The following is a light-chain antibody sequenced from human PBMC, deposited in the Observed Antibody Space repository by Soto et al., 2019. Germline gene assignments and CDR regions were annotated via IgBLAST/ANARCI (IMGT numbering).Light chain of an antibody. CDR1: SGHSSYI. J-gene: IGLJ3*02. CDR2: LEGSGSY. Sequence: QPVLTQSSSASASLGSSVKLTCTLSSGHSSYIIAWHQQQPGKAPRYLMKLEGSGSYNKGSGVPDRFSGSSSGADRYLTISHLHSDDEADYYCETWDSHGWVFGGGTKLTVL. V-gene: IGLV4-60*03. CDR3: ETWDSHGWV.